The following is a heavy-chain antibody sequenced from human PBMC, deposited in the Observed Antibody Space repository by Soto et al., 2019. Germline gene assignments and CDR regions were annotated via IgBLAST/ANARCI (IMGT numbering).Heavy chain of an antibody. V-gene: IGHV4-34*01. CDR1: GGSFRCYF. Sequence: SETLSLTCAVSGGSFRCYFWSWIRQSPAKGLEWIGEINDSGNTYYNPSFKSRLTISVDTSTSQISLRLTSVTAADSAVYYCQGGDFWGQGTRVTVSS. CDR2: INDSGNT. CDR3: QGGDF. D-gene: IGHD3-16*01. J-gene: IGHJ4*02.